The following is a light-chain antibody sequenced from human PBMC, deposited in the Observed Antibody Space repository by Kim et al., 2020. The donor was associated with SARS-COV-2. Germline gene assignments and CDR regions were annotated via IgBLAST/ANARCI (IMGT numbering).Light chain of an antibody. CDR2: DVS. Sequence: GQSVPISCTGTSSNVGGYNYVSWYQQHPGKATKLMIYDVSKRPSGVPDRFSGSKSGNTASLTISGLQAEDEADYYCCSYAGSYTWVFGGGTQLTVL. V-gene: IGLV2-11*01. CDR1: SSNVGGYNY. CDR3: CSYAGSYTWV. J-gene: IGLJ3*02.